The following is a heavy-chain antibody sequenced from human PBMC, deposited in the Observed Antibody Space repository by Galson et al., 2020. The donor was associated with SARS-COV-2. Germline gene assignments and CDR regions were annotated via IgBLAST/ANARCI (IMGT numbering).Heavy chain of an antibody. Sequence: GESLKISCAASGFTFSSYEMNWVRQAPGKGLEWVSYISSGSTIYYADSVKGRFTISRDNAKNSLYLQMNSLRAEDTVVYYCAREGTTIFGVVTYYYYGMDVWGQGTTVTVSS. CDR1: GFTFSSYE. V-gene: IGHV3-48*03. CDR3: AREGTTIFGVVTYYYYGMDV. J-gene: IGHJ6*02. D-gene: IGHD3-3*01. CDR2: ISSGSTI.